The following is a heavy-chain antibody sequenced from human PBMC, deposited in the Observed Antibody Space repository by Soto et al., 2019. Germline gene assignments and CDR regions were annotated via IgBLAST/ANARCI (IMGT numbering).Heavy chain of an antibody. Sequence: PSETLSLTCAVYGGSFSGYYWSWIRQPPGKGLEWIGEINHSGSTNYNPSLKSRVTISVDTSKNQFSLKLSSVTAADTAVYYCARVSSRQLGPHLDYWGQGTLVTVSS. CDR2: INHSGST. D-gene: IGHD6-6*01. CDR3: ARVSSRQLGPHLDY. CDR1: GGSFSGYY. J-gene: IGHJ4*02. V-gene: IGHV4-34*01.